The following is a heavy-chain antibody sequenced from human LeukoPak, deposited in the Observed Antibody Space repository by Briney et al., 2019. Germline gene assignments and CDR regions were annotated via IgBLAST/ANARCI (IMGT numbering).Heavy chain of an antibody. D-gene: IGHD2-8*01. V-gene: IGHV3-23*01. CDR2: ISSGGAST. CDR3: ARDVSPNGVVDY. Sequence: PGGSLRLSCAASGFTFSDYGMSWVRQAPGKGLEWVSTISSGGASTYYADSVKGRFTISRDNSKNTLHLQMNSLRAEDTAVYYCARDVSPNGVVDYWGQGTLVTVSS. CDR1: GFTFSDYG. J-gene: IGHJ4*02.